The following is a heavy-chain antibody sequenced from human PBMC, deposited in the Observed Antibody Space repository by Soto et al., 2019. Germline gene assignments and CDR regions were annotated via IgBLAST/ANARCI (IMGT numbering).Heavy chain of an antibody. J-gene: IGHJ3*01. V-gene: IGHV1-2*04. CDR3: ARGRLLCFEDSPGNGGPFAF. CDR1: GYTFTGYY. Sequence: GASVKVSCKASGYTFTGYYMHWVRQAPGQGLEWMGWINPNSGGTNYAQKFQGWVTMTRDTSISTAYMELSRLRSDDTAVYYCARGRLLCFEDSPGNGGPFAFRGQGTMVTGSS. CDR2: INPNSGGT. D-gene: IGHD3-10*01.